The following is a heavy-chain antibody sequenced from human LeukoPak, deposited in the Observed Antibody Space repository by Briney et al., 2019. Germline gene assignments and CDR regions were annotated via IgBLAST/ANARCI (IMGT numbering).Heavy chain of an antibody. CDR3: AREAAPFV. Sequence: PGGSLRLSCAASGFTFSSYGMHWVRQAPGKGLEWVAVISYDGSNKYYADSVKGRFTISRDNSKNSLYLQMNSLRDEDTAVYYCAREAAPFVWGQGTLVTVSS. CDR1: GFTFSSYG. CDR2: ISYDGSNK. J-gene: IGHJ4*02. D-gene: IGHD3-16*02. V-gene: IGHV3-30*03.